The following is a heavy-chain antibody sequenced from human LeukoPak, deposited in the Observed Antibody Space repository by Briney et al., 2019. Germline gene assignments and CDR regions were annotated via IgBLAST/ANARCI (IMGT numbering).Heavy chain of an antibody. CDR3: AKGVVRAMGSVI. CDR1: GFTFSSYG. Sequence: GGSLRLSCAPSGFTFSSYGMHGVRQAPGKGLEWVACIRYDGSNKYYADSVKGRFTISRDNSKHTLYLQMNSLSAEDTAVYFCAKGVVRAMGSVIWGQGTMVTVSS. V-gene: IGHV3-30*02. CDR2: IRYDGSNK. J-gene: IGHJ3*02. D-gene: IGHD1-26*01.